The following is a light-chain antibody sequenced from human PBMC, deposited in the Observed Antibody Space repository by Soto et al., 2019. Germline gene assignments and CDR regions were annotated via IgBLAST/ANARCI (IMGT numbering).Light chain of an antibody. CDR1: QSISYW. J-gene: IGKJ1*01. CDR3: QEYNGYSWT. Sequence: DIQMTQSPSTLSASVGDRVTITCRASQSISYWLAWHQQKPGKAPKLLIYKASSLATGVPSRFSGSGSGTEFTLSISSLQPEDFATYYCQEYNGYSWTFGQGTKVEIK. V-gene: IGKV1-5*03. CDR2: KAS.